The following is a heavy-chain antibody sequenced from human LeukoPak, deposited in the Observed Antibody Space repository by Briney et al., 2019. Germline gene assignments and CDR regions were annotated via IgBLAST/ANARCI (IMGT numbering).Heavy chain of an antibody. Sequence: ASVKVSCKASGYTFTSYDINWVRQAPGQGLEWMGWINTNTGNPTYAQGFTGRFVFSLDTSVSTAYLQISSLKAEDTAVYYCARVDRIVVLHCGGDYWGQGTLVTVSS. D-gene: IGHD2-21*01. V-gene: IGHV7-4-1*02. CDR1: GYTFTSYD. J-gene: IGHJ4*02. CDR3: ARVDRIVVLHCGGDY. CDR2: INTNTGNP.